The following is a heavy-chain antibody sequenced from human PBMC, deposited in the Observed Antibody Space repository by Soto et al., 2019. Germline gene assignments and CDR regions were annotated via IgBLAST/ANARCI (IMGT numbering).Heavy chain of an antibody. Sequence: EVQLLESGGGLVQPGGSLRLSCAASGFTFRSYAMSWVRQTPGKGLEWVSGIVDSGKHTFYADFVKGRFTISRDNPKNTLYLQMNSLRDEDTAIYYCAKEETGGGTPLFNNWGQGALVTVSS. J-gene: IGHJ4*02. CDR1: GFTFRSYA. D-gene: IGHD6-19*01. V-gene: IGHV3-23*01. CDR3: AKEETGGGTPLFNN. CDR2: IVDSGKHT.